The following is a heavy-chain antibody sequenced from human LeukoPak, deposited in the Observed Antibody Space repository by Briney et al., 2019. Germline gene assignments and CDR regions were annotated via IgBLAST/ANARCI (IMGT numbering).Heavy chain of an antibody. CDR3: ASGNWFDP. CDR1: GGSISSYY. J-gene: IGHJ5*02. V-gene: IGHV4-59*01. CDR2: IYYSGST. Sequence: PSETLSLTCTVSGGSISSYYWSWIRQPPGKGLEWIGYIYYSGSTNYNPSLKSRVTISVDTSKNQFSLKLSSVTAADTAVYYRASGNWFDPWGQGTLVTVSS.